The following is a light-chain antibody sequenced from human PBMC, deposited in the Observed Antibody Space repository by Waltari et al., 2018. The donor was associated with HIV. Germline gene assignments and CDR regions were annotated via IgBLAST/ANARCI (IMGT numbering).Light chain of an antibody. Sequence: SAVTQPASVSGLPGQSITISCTGGDSDFGLYNFLSWYQQHPGRVPRLILYDVDSRAPGISARFSGSRSGPTASLNISRLRAEDEADYYCASFTGDDTLLFGGGTKVTVL. CDR2: DVD. V-gene: IGLV2-14*03. CDR3: ASFTGDDTLL. CDR1: DSDFGLYNF. J-gene: IGLJ3*02.